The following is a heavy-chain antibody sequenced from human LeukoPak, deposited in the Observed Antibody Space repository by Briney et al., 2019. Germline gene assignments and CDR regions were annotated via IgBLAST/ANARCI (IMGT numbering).Heavy chain of an antibody. CDR2: IYHSGST. Sequence: PCETLSLTCAVSGYSISSGYYWGWIRQPPGKGREWIGSIYHSGSTYYDPSLKSRVTISVDTSKNQFSLKLSSVTAADTAVYYCATHGREVIIGPLPTQFDYWGQGTLVTVSS. CDR3: ATHGREVIIGPLPTQFDY. V-gene: IGHV4-38-2*01. D-gene: IGHD3-10*02. J-gene: IGHJ4*02. CDR1: GYSISSGYY.